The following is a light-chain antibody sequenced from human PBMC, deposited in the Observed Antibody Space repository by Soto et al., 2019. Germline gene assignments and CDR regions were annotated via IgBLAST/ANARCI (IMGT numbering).Light chain of an antibody. V-gene: IGLV2-14*01. CDR3: SSYTSSSTYV. J-gene: IGLJ1*01. CDR1: SSDVGGYTY. CDR2: EVS. Sequence: QSALTQPASVSGSPGQSITISCTGTSSDVGGYTYVSWYQQHPGKAPKLMIYEVSNRPSGISNRFSGSKSGNTASLTISGLQAEDEAGYYCSSYTSSSTYVFGTGTKVTVL.